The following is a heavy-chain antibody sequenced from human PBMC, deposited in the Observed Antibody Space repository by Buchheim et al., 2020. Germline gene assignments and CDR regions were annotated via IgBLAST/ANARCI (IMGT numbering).Heavy chain of an antibody. CDR2: INPSGAGT. V-gene: IGHV1-46*01. J-gene: IGHJ4*02. D-gene: IGHD6-13*01. CDR1: GYTFTSYY. Sequence: QVQLVQSGAEVKKPGASVKVSCKASGYTFTSYYVHWVRQAPGQGLEWMGIINPSGAGTSYSQKVQGRVSMTRDTSTSTVSMELSSLRSEDTAVYYCARDRGAAAGTSPGYWGQGTL. CDR3: ARDRGAAAGTSPGY.